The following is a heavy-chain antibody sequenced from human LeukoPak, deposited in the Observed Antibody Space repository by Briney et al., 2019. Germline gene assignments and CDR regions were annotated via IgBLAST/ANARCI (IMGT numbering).Heavy chain of an antibody. Sequence: SETPSLTCTVSGGSISSSSYYWGWIRQPPGKGLEWIGSIYYSGSTYYNPSLKSRVTISVDTSKNQFSLKLSSVTAADTAVYYCARRPIAAGVDYWGQGTLVTVSS. CDR3: ARRPIAAGVDY. CDR2: IYYSGST. D-gene: IGHD6-13*01. CDR1: GGSISSSSYY. J-gene: IGHJ4*02. V-gene: IGHV4-39*01.